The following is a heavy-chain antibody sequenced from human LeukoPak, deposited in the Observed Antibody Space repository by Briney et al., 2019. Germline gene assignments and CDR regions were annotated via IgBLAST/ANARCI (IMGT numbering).Heavy chain of an antibody. CDR1: GFTLSSYW. V-gene: IGHV3-74*01. D-gene: IGHD4-11*01. CDR3: ARGGYYSNIPLDF. Sequence: GGSLRLSCAASGFTLSSYWMHWVRQAPGKGLVWVSRINSDGSSTGYADSVKGRFTISRDNAKNTLDLQMNSLRAEDTAVYYCARGGYYSNIPLDFWGQGTLVTVSS. J-gene: IGHJ4*02. CDR2: INSDGSST.